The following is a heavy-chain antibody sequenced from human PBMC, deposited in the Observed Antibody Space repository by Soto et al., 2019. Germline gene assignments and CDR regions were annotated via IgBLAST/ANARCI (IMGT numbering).Heavy chain of an antibody. D-gene: IGHD2-15*01. CDR2: IYSNGST. CDR3: ARGGQVRGGLDV. CDR1: GFTVISNY. J-gene: IGHJ6*02. Sequence: EVQLVESGGGLIQPGGSLRLSCAASGFTVISNYMSWVRQAPGKGLEWVSFIYSNGSTYYADSVKGRFSISRDNSNNMVYLQMDSLRAEDTAVYYCARGGQVRGGLDVWGQGTTFTVSS. V-gene: IGHV3-53*01.